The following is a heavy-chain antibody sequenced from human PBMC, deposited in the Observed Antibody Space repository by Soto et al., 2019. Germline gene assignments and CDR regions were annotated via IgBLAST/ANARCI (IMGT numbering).Heavy chain of an antibody. Sequence: QVQLVQSGAEVKKPGASVKVSCKASGDTFTGYYLHWVRQAPGQGLEWMGWINPNSGGTSYAQKFQGRVTMTSDTAISLVYMEVSSLKSDDTAGYYLLRDDTYVHEVGYGMDVWGQGTTVTVSS. CDR3: LRDDTYVHEVGYGMDV. J-gene: IGHJ6*02. CDR2: INPNSGGT. V-gene: IGHV1-2*02. D-gene: IGHD5-18*01. CDR1: GDTFTGYY.